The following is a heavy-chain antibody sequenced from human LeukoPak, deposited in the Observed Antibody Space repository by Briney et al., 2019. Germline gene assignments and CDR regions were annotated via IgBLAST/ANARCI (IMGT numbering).Heavy chain of an antibody. CDR1: GFTFSSYA. CDR2: ISGSGGST. Sequence: GGSLRLSCAASGFTFSSYAMSWVRQAPGKGLEWVSAISGSGGSTYYAGSVKGRFTISRDNSKNTLYLQMNSLRAEDTAVYYCARSSGWSHFDYWGQGTLVTVSS. V-gene: IGHV3-23*01. J-gene: IGHJ4*02. D-gene: IGHD6-19*01. CDR3: ARSSGWSHFDY.